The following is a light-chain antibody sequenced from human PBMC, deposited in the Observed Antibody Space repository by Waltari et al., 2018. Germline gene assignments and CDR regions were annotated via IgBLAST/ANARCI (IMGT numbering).Light chain of an antibody. CDR2: GAS. Sequence: EIVLTQSPGTLSLSPGDRATLSCRASQSVTSTYFAWYQQKPGPAPRLLIYGASNRATDIPDRFSGSGSVTDFTLTISRLEPEDFAVYYCQQFRDSRGSFGGGTKVDIK. CDR1: QSVTSTY. V-gene: IGKV3-20*01. CDR3: QQFRDSRGS. J-gene: IGKJ4*01.